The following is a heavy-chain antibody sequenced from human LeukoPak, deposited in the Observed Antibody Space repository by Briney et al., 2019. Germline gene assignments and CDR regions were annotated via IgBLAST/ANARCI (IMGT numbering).Heavy chain of an antibody. CDR1: GVSVSSGSYY. CDR3: ARGPLYYYYGMDV. CDR2: VYYHGGT. J-gene: IGHJ6*02. V-gene: IGHV4-61*01. Sequence: PSETLSLTCTVSGVSVSSGSYYWSWIRQPPGKGLEWIGYVYYHGGTNYNPSLKSRVTISVDTSKNQFSLKLSSVTAADTAVYYCARGPLYYYYGMDVWGQGTTVTVSS.